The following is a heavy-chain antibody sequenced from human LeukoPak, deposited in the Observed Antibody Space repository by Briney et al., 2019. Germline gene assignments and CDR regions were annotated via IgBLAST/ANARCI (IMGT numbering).Heavy chain of an antibody. CDR3: AKDSDTAMPPYYYYYGMDV. D-gene: IGHD5-18*01. CDR1: GFTFSSYG. J-gene: IGHJ6*02. Sequence: GGSLRLSCAASGFTFSSYGMHWVRQAPGKGREWGAVISYDGSNKFYADSVRGRFTISRDNSKNTLYLQMNSLRAEDTAVYYCAKDSDTAMPPYYYYYGMDVWGQGTTVTVSS. CDR2: ISYDGSNK. V-gene: IGHV3-30*18.